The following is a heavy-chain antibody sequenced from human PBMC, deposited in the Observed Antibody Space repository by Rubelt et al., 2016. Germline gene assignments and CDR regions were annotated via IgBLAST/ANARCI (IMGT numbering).Heavy chain of an antibody. V-gene: IGHV3-7*01. CDR3: AREPRIAVVPGSSMDV. CDR2: IKEDGSAK. D-gene: IGHD2-2*01. CDR1: GFTFGGYS. Sequence: VRPGGSLRLSCAASGFTFGGYSMNWLRQAPGKGLEWVANIKEDGSAKNYVDSVKGRFTISRDNSKNTLYLQMNSLRVEDTAVYYCAREPRIAVVPGSSMDVWGQGTTVTVSS. J-gene: IGHJ6*02.